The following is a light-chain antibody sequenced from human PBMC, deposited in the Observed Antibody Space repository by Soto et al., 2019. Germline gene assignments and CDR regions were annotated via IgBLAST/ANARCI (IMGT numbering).Light chain of an antibody. CDR1: QNVNNW. Sequence: DIQMTQFPSALSASVGDRVTITCRDSQNVNNWLAWYQHKPGKAPQLLIYDASVLESGVPSRFSGSGSGTEGTLAINCLQSDDFATYYCQQYNTYWTFCPGTQVEVE. CDR3: QQYNTYWT. J-gene: IGKJ1*01. CDR2: DAS. V-gene: IGKV1-5*01.